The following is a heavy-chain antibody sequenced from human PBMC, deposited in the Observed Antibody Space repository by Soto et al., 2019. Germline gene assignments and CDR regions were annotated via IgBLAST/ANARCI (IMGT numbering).Heavy chain of an antibody. CDR2: IIPILDVA. CDR1: GGDFLSYT. D-gene: IGHD3-10*01. Sequence: QLVQSGAEVKKPGSSVKVSCKASGGDFLSYTISWVRQAPGQGPEWMGTIIPILDVAKNAQKFQGRVAITADKATSTVYMELRSLRSDDTAVYYCAQMWFGELWHGMDVWGQGPTITVSS. CDR3: AQMWFGELWHGMDV. J-gene: IGHJ6*02. V-gene: IGHV1-69*02.